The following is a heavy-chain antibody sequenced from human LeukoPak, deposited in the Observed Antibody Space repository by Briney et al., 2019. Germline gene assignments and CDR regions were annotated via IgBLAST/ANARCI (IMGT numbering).Heavy chain of an antibody. CDR2: ISSSGSTI. V-gene: IGHV3-48*03. J-gene: IGHJ1*01. CDR3: ARDPEGAAAERYFQH. CDR1: GFTFSSYE. Sequence: GSLRLSCAASGFTFSSYEMNWVRQAPGKGLEWVSYISSSGSTIYYADSVKGRFTISRDNAKNSLYLQMNSLRAEDTAVYYCARDPEGAAAERYFQHWGQGTLVTVSS. D-gene: IGHD6-13*01.